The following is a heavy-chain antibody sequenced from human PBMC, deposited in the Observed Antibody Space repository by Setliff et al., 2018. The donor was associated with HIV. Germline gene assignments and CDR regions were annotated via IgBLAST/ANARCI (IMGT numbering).Heavy chain of an antibody. V-gene: IGHV4-38-2*01. CDR3: ASRWGSYYDTNGHPFDY. Sequence: SETLSLTCAVSGYSISSGYYWGWIRQPPGKGLEWIGTMYHGGSTYHNPSLQGRVTMFFDTSEDHFSLRLSSVTAADTAVYYCASRWGSYYDTNGHPFDYWGQGTLVTVSS. J-gene: IGHJ4*02. CDR2: MYHGGST. D-gene: IGHD3-22*01. CDR1: GYSISSGYY.